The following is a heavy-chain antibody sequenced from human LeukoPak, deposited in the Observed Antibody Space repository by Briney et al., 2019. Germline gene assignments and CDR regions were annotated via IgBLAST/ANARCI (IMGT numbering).Heavy chain of an antibody. CDR2: MNPNSGNT. V-gene: IGHV1-8*01. CDR1: GYTFTSYD. J-gene: IGHJ5*02. Sequence: ASVNVSCKASGYTFTSYDINWVRQATAQGLEGMGWMNPNSGNTGYAQKFQGRVTMTRNTSISTAYMELSSLRSEDAAVYYCAKIRRIAARPAWFDPWGQGTLVTVSS. D-gene: IGHD6-6*01. CDR3: AKIRRIAARPAWFDP.